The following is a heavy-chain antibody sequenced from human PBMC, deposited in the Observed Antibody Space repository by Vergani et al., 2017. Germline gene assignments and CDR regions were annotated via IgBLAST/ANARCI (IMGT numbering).Heavy chain of an antibody. V-gene: IGHV3-23*01. Sequence: EVQLLESGGGLVQPGGSLRLSCAASGFTFSSYAMSWVRQAPGKGLEWVSTISGSGGSTCYADSVKGRFTISRDNSKNTLYLQMNSLRAEDTAVYFCAKRPAAGIDSWGQGTLVTVSS. CDR2: ISGSGGST. CDR3: AKRPAAGIDS. D-gene: IGHD2-2*01. CDR1: GFTFSSYA. J-gene: IGHJ4*02.